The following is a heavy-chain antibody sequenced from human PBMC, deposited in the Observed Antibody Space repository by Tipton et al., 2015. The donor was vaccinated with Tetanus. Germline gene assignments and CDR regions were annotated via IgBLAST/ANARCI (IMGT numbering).Heavy chain of an antibody. CDR1: GYTFTSYG. CDR2: ISAYNGNT. Sequence: QSGAEVKKPGASVKVSCKASGYTFTSYGISWVRQAPGQGLEWMGWISAYNGNTNYAQKLQGRVTMTTDTSTSTAYMELRSLRSDDTAVYYCAVHCSGGSCYVESPYYYGMDVWGQGTTVTVSS. D-gene: IGHD2-15*01. J-gene: IGHJ6*02. CDR3: AVHCSGGSCYVESPYYYGMDV. V-gene: IGHV1-18*01.